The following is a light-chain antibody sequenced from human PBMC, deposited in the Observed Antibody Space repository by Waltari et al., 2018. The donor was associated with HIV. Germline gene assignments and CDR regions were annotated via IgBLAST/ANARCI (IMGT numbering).Light chain of an antibody. CDR2: HVT. CDR3: CSYTASDTWV. CDR1: SSAVGAYHT. Sequence: QSALTQPRSVSGSPGQSVTISCTGTSSAVGAYHTVPWYQQRPDKAPRLIISHVTERPSGVPDRFSGSKSGNTASLTISGLQAEDEADYHCCSYTASDTWVFGGGTQLTVL. J-gene: IGLJ3*02. V-gene: IGLV2-11*01.